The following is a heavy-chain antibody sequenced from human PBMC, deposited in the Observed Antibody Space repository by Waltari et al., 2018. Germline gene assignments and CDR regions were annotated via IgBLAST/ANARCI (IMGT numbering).Heavy chain of an antibody. CDR3: ARRLVVAGTLDVFDL. D-gene: IGHD2-15*01. J-gene: IGHJ3*01. CDR1: GFTVSSDS. V-gene: IGHV3-21*04. CDR2: ISSSSSYI. Sequence: EVQLVEYGGGLVKPGGSLRLYCEASGFTVSSDSMNWVRQAPGKVLEWVSSISSSSSYIYYADSVKGRFTISRDNSKNTVYLQMDSLRVEDTAMYYCARRLVVAGTLDVFDLWGQGTRVIVSS.